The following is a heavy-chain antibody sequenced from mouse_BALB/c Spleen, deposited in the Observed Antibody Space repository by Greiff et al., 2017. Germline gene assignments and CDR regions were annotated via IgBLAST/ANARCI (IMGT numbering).Heavy chain of an antibody. Sequence: QVQLKQSGAELAKPGASVKMSCKASGYTFTSYWMHWVKQRPGQGLEWIGYINPSTGYTEYNQKFKDKATLTADKSSSTAYMQLSSLTSEDSAVYYCAMKGSTMITTGFAYWGQGTLVTVSA. CDR1: GYTFTSYW. J-gene: IGHJ3*01. D-gene: IGHD2-4*01. CDR3: AMKGSTMITTGFAY. V-gene: IGHV1-7*01. CDR2: INPSTGYT.